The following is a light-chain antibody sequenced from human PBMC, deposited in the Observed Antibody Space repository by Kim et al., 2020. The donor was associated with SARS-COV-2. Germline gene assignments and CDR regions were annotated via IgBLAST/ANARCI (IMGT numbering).Light chain of an antibody. V-gene: IGKV3-15*01. CDR2: DAS. CDR3: QQYNNWPPYT. Sequence: VSPGEGATLSCRASQSVRSNVAWYQQRPGQPPRLLIYDASTTATGVPARFSGSGSGTEFTLTISSLQSEDSAVYYCQQYNNWPPYTFGQGTKLEI. CDR1: QSVRSN. J-gene: IGKJ2*01.